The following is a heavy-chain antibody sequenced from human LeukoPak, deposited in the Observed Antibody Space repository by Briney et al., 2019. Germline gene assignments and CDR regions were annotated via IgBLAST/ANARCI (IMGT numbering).Heavy chain of an antibody. D-gene: IGHD1-20*01. CDR1: GFTFSNYW. Sequence: PGGSLRLSCAASGFTFSNYWMCWVRQVPGEGLVWVSRISPDGKDTSHADSVKGRFTISRDNAKNTLYLQMNSPRAEDTAVYYCATYNWEYEADYWGQGTLVTVSS. CDR2: ISPDGKDT. CDR3: ATYNWEYEADY. V-gene: IGHV3-74*01. J-gene: IGHJ4*02.